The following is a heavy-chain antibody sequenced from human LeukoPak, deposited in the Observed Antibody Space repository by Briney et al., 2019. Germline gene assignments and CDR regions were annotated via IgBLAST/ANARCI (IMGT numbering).Heavy chain of an antibody. CDR1: GFTFSSYA. CDR2: ISGSGGST. CDR3: AKERGVFDY. Sequence: GGSLRLSCAASGFTFSSYAMSWVRQAPGKGLEWVSAISGSGGSTYYADCVKGRFTISRNNSKNTLKLQMNSLKAEDTAVYYCAKERGVFDYWGQGTLVTVSS. J-gene: IGHJ4*02. D-gene: IGHD3-10*01. V-gene: IGHV3-23*01.